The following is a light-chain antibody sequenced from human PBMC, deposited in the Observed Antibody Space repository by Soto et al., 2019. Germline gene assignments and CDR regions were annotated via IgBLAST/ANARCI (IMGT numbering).Light chain of an antibody. V-gene: IGKV1-12*01. CDR1: QGISSR. CDR3: QQDNSYPIT. Sequence: DSKMTQSASNRAASVRDRVTITRLASQGISSRLAWYQQKPGKAPKLLVYDASSLASGVPSRFSGSGSGTDFTLTISSLQPEDFATYYCQQDNSYPITFGQGTRVEIK. J-gene: IGKJ5*01. CDR2: DAS.